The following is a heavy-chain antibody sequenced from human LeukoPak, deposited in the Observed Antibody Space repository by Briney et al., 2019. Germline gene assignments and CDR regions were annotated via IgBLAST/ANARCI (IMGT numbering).Heavy chain of an antibody. CDR3: ASEDNGSGRNKYYFDY. J-gene: IGHJ4*02. D-gene: IGHD3-10*01. V-gene: IGHV1-69*04. CDR2: IIPIFGIA. CDR1: GGTFSSYA. Sequence: SVKVSCKASGGTFSSYAISWVRQAPGQGLEWMGRIIPIFGIANYAQKFQGRVTITADKSTSTAYMELSSLRSEDTAVYYCASEDNGSGRNKYYFDYWGQGTLVTVSS.